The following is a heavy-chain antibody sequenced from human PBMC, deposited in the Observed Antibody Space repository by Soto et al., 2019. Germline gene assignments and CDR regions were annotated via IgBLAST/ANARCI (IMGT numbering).Heavy chain of an antibody. CDR3: ATERYDFWSGYTTPDHYYYYGMDV. V-gene: IGHV1-24*01. Sequence: ASVKVSCQVSGYTLTELSMHWVRQAPGKGLEWMGGFDPEDGETIYAQKFQGRVTMTEDTSTDTAYMELSSLRSEDTAVYYCATERYDFWSGYTTPDHYYYYGMDVWGQGTTVTVSS. D-gene: IGHD3-3*01. J-gene: IGHJ6*02. CDR1: GYTLTELS. CDR2: FDPEDGET.